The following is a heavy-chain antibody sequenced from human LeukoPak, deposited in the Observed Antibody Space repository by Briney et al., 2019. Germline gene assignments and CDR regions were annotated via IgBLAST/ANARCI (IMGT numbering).Heavy chain of an antibody. Sequence: PSQTLSLTCTVSGGSISSGSYYWSRIRQPAGKGLEWIGRIYTSGSTNYNPSLKSRVTISLDTSKNQFSLKLSSVTAADTAVYYCARVGYGPVDYWGQGTLVTVSS. CDR2: IYTSGST. D-gene: IGHD5-18*01. J-gene: IGHJ4*02. CDR3: ARVGYGPVDY. CDR1: GGSISSGSYY. V-gene: IGHV4-61*02.